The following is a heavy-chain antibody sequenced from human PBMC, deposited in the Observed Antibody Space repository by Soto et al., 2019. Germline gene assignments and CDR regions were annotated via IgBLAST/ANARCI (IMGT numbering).Heavy chain of an antibody. J-gene: IGHJ6*02. V-gene: IGHV4-4*02. CDR3: ARDQVRMTSFYYGMDV. D-gene: IGHD4-17*01. CDR2: IYHSGST. Sequence: PSETLSLTCAVSGGSISSSNWWSWVRQPPGKGLEWIGEIYHSGSTNYNPSLKSRVTISVDKSKNQFSLKLSSVTAADTAVYYCARDQVRMTSFYYGMDVWGQGTTVTVSS. CDR1: GGSISSSNW.